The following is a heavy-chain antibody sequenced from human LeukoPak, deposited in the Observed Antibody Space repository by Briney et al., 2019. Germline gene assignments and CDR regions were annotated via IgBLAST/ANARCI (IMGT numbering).Heavy chain of an antibody. D-gene: IGHD2-2*01. J-gene: IGHJ3*02. CDR2: INPNSGGT. CDR1: GYTFTGYY. CDR3: ARDHQPPRWDAFDI. V-gene: IGHV1-2*02. Sequence: GASVKVSCKASGYTFTGYYMHWVRQAPGQGLEWMGWINPNSGGTNYAQKFQGRVTMTRDTSISTAYMELSRLRSDDTAVYYCARDHQPPRWDAFDIWGQGTMVTVSS.